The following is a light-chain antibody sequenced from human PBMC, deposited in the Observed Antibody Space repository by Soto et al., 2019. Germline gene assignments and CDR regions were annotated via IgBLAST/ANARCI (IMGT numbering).Light chain of an antibody. CDR2: SNN. CDR3: AAWDDSLNVVV. V-gene: IGLV1-44*01. J-gene: IGLJ2*01. Sequence: QSVLTQPPSASGTPGQRVTISCSGSSSNIGSNTVNWYQQLPGTAPKLLIYSNNQPPSGVPDRFSGSKSCTSASLATSGLHSEEEADYYCAAWDDSLNVVVFGGGTKLTVL. CDR1: SSNIGSNT.